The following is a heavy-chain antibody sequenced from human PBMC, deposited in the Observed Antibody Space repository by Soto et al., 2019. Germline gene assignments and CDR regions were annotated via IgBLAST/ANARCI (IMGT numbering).Heavy chain of an antibody. CDR2: IYWNDDK. J-gene: IGHJ5*02. CDR3: AHRRYYYDRDRSWWFDP. V-gene: IGHV2-5*01. CDR1: GFSLSTSGVG. Sequence: SGPTLVNPTQTLTLTCTFSGFSLSTSGVGVGWIRQPPGKALEWLALIYWNDDKRYSPSLKSRLTITKDTSKNQVVLTMTNMDPVDTATYYCAHRRYYYDRDRSWWFDPWGQGTLVTVSS. D-gene: IGHD3-22*01.